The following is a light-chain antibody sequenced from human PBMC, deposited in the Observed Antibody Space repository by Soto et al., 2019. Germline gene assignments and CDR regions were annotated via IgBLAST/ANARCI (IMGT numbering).Light chain of an antibody. CDR3: QQYINWPPT. CDR2: GAS. CDR1: QSVRSN. V-gene: IGKV3-15*01. Sequence: EIVMTQSPATLSVSPGERATLSCRASQSVRSNLAWYRQKPGQAPRLLISGASTRATGIPARFSGSGSGTDFTLTISRLQSEDFAVYYCQQYINWPPTFGQGTRLEIK. J-gene: IGKJ5*01.